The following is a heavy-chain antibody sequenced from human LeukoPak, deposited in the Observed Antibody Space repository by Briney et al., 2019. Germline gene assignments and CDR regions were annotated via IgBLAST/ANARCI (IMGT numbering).Heavy chain of an antibody. D-gene: IGHD1-26*01. Sequence: GGSLRLSCAASGFTFSSYSMNWVRQAPGKGLEWVSSISSSSSSIRYADSVKGRFTISRDNAKNSLYQQMNTLRAEDTAVYYCARVGSVGAFDIWGHGTMVTVSS. V-gene: IGHV3-21*01. CDR1: GFTFSSYS. CDR2: ISSSSSSI. CDR3: ARVGSVGAFDI. J-gene: IGHJ3*02.